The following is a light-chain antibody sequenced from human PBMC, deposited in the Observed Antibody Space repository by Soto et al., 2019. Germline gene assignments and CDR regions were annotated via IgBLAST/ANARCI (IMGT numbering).Light chain of an antibody. Sequence: DIQMTQSPSSLSASVGDRVTITCRASQSISSYLNWYQQRPGKAPKLLIYAASSLRSGVPPRCSGSGSGTDFTLTISSLQPDDFVTYYYQQTYSTPITFGQGTRLEIK. CDR2: AAS. CDR3: QQTYSTPIT. J-gene: IGKJ5*01. V-gene: IGKV1-39*01. CDR1: QSISSY.